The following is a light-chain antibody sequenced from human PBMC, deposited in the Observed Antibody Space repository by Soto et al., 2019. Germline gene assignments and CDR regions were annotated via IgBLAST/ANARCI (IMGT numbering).Light chain of an antibody. CDR1: QSIGTS. Sequence: DVQMTQSPSSLSASVGDRVTITCRASQSIGTSLSWHQQKSGRAPKLLIHAASSLQSGVPSRFSGSGSGTDFTPTISSLQPEDVAVYYCQQSYSTLYTFGQGTNLEIK. J-gene: IGKJ2*01. V-gene: IGKV1-39*01. CDR2: AAS. CDR3: QQSYSTLYT.